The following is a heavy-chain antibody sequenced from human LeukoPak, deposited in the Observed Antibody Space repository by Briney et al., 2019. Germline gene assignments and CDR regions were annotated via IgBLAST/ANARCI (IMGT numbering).Heavy chain of an antibody. D-gene: IGHD6-13*01. Sequence: SETLSLNCTVYGGSISCYYCSWIRQPPGQALEWIGYIYYGVSTNYNPSLKSRVTISLDTSKKQISLKVRSVTAADTAIYYCARLLADNWFDPWGQGTLVTVSS. J-gene: IGHJ5*02. V-gene: IGHV4-59*08. CDR3: ARLLADNWFDP. CDR1: GGSISCYY. CDR2: IYYGVST.